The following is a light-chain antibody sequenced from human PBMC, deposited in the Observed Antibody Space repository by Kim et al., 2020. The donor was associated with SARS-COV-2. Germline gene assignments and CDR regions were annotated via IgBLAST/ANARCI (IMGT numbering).Light chain of an antibody. V-gene: IGLV2-14*03. J-gene: IGLJ1*01. Sequence: QSALTQPTSVSGSPGQSITISCTGTNSDVGTYNYVSWYQQYPGKAPKLMIYDVNKRPSGISNRFSGSKSGNTASLTISGLQAEDEADYYCSSYATSRSYVFGTGTKVNVL. CDR2: DVN. CDR1: NSDVGTYNY. CDR3: SSYATSRSYV.